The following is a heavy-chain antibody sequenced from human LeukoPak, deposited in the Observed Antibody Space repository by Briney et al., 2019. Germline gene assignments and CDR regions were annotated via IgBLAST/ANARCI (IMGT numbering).Heavy chain of an antibody. D-gene: IGHD3-22*01. Sequence: SETLSLTCTVSGGSISSSSYYWGWIRQPPGKGLEWIGSIYYSGSTYYNPSLKSRVTISVDTSKNQLSLKLSSVTAADTAVYYCARRGNYYDSSGYPTWAFDIWGQGTMVTVSS. CDR2: IYYSGST. V-gene: IGHV4-39*01. CDR1: GGSISSSSYY. CDR3: ARRGNYYDSSGYPTWAFDI. J-gene: IGHJ3*02.